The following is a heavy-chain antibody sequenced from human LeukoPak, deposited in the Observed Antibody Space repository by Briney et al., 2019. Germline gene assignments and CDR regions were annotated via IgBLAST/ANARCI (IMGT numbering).Heavy chain of an antibody. J-gene: IGHJ1*01. Sequence: ASVKVSCKTSGYSFTSYYIHWVRQAPGQGLEWMGVINPSGGSTSYTQKFQGRVTMTRDTSTSTVYMELRSLTSEDTAVYYCARDLMRYYDSSGYSGIQHWGQGTLVTVSS. V-gene: IGHV1-46*01. D-gene: IGHD3-22*01. CDR1: GYSFTSYY. CDR2: INPSGGST. CDR3: ARDLMRYYDSSGYSGIQH.